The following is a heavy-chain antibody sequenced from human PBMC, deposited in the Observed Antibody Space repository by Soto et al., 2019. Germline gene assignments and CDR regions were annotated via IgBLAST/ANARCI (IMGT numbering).Heavy chain of an antibody. V-gene: IGHV3-21*01. Sequence: EVQLVESGGGPVRPGGSLKLSCAASGFNFITYSLSWVRQAPGKGLDWVASISSSAVYLDYADSVKGRFTISRDNANNSLYLQMNSLRAEDTATYYCVRDGLDHYDTERLYFDKWGQGTLVTVSS. CDR3: VRDGLDHYDTERLYFDK. D-gene: IGHD3-22*01. CDR2: ISSSAVYL. J-gene: IGHJ4*02. CDR1: GFNFITYS.